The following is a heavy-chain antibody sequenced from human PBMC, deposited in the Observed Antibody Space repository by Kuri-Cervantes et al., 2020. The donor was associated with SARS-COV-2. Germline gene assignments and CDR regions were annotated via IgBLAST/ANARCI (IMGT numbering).Heavy chain of an antibody. D-gene: IGHD3-3*01. J-gene: IGHJ6*03. Sequence: SETLSLTCTVSGGSISSHYWSWIRQPPGKGLEWIGYIYYSGSTNYNPSLKSRVTMSVDTSKNQFSLKLSSVTAADTAVYYCAGDTYYDFWSGYYKPHYYYYMDVWGKGTTVTVSS. CDR3: AGDTYYDFWSGYYKPHYYYYMDV. CDR1: GGSISSHY. CDR2: IYYSGST. V-gene: IGHV4-59*11.